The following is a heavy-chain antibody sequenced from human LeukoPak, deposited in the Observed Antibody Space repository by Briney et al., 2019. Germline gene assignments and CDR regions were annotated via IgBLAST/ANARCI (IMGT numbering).Heavy chain of an antibody. V-gene: IGHV3-21*04. CDR3: AKGVGCSGGTCYSGHGMDV. D-gene: IGHD2-15*01. Sequence: GGSLRLSCAASGFTFSSYSMNWVRQAPGKGLEWVSSISSSSSYIYYADSVKGRFTISRDNSKNTLYPQVNSLRAEDTAVYYCAKGVGCSGGTCYSGHGMDVWGQGTTVTVSS. CDR2: ISSSSSYI. CDR1: GFTFSSYS. J-gene: IGHJ6*02.